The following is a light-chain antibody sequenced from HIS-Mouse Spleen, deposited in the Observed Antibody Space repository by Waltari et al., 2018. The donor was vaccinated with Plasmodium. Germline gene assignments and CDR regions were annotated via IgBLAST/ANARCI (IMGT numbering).Light chain of an antibody. CDR2: GKN. J-gene: IGLJ3*02. Sequence: SSELTQDPAVSVALGQTVRISTCQGDSLTSYYASWYQQKPGQAPVLVIYGKNNRPPGIPDRFSGSSSGNTASLTITGAQAEDEADYYCNSRDSSGNHQVFGGGTKLTVL. CDR3: NSRDSSGNHQV. CDR1: SLTSYY. V-gene: IGLV3-19*01.